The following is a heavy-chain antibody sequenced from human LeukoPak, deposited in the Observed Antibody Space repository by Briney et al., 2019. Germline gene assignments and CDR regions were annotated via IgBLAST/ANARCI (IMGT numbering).Heavy chain of an antibody. CDR1: GFTFSSYA. CDR2: IDGRGGSK. D-gene: IGHD3-16*01. J-gene: IGHJ5*02. V-gene: IGHV3-23*01. Sequence: PGGSLTLSCAASGFTFSSYAMLWVRQAPGKGREWVSEIDGRGGSKYYADTLRGRFTISRYNSKGIQYRQMNSLKVEDTATYYCGKEGGAWGQGTKVTVSS. CDR3: GKEGGA.